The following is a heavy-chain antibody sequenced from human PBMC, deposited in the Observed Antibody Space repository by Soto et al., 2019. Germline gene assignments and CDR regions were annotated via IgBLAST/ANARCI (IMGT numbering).Heavy chain of an antibody. CDR1: GFTFSSYG. D-gene: IGHD2-2*01. CDR2: ISYDGSNK. V-gene: IGHV3-30*18. Sequence: HPGGSLRLSCAASGFTFSSYGMHWVRQAPGKGLEWVAVISYDGSNKYYADSVKGRFTISRDNSKNTLYLQMNSLRAEDTAVYYCAKSPRGTSFQEAAALGYWGQGTLVTVSS. CDR3: AKSPRGTSFQEAAALGY. J-gene: IGHJ4*02.